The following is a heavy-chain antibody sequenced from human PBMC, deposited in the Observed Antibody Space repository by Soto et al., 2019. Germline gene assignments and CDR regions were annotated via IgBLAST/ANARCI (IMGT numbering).Heavy chain of an antibody. J-gene: IGHJ4*02. Sequence: SETLSLTCAVSGDSVSNDNYSWSWIRQPPGKGLEWIGYIYYSGTPPSHSYLKSRLSLSVDMSKNQFSLKLASVTAAAPAVYFCARSQRGSKAGTFDDGGKGARVTVSS. CDR1: GDSVSNDNYS. CDR2: IYYSGTP. CDR3: ARSQRGSKAGTFDD. V-gene: IGHV4-61*01. D-gene: IGHD3-16*01.